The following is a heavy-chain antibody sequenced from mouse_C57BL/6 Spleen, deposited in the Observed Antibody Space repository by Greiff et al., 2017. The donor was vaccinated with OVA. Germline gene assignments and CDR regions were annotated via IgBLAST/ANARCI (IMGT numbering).Heavy chain of an antibody. CDR1: GYTFTSYW. V-gene: IGHV1-52*01. CDR3: ARSLYSTYYFDD. D-gene: IGHD2-5*01. CDR2: IDPSDSET. J-gene: IGHJ2*01. Sequence: VQLQQPGAELVRPGSSVKLSCKASGYTFTSYWMHWVKQRPIQGLEWIGNIDPSDSETHYNQKFKDKATLTVDKSSSTAYMQLSSLTSEDSAVYYCARSLYSTYYFDDWGQGTTLTVSS.